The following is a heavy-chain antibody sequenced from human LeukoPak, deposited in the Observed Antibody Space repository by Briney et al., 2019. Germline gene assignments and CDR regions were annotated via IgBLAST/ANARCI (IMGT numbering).Heavy chain of an antibody. CDR1: GFTFSSYA. V-gene: IGHV3-23*01. Sequence: TGGSLRLSCAASGFTFSSYAMSWVRQAPGKGLEWVSAISGSGGSTYYADSVKCRFTISRDNSKNTLYLQMNSLRAEDTAVYYCAKGRVDGDYYFDYWGQGTLVTVSS. CDR3: AKGRVDGDYYFDY. J-gene: IGHJ4*02. D-gene: IGHD4-17*01. CDR2: ISGSGGST.